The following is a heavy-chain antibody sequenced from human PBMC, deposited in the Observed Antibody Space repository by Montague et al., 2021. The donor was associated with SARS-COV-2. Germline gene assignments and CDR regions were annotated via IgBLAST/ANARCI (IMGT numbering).Heavy chain of an antibody. CDR3: ASNLFITIFGVVISSDAFDI. J-gene: IGHJ3*02. D-gene: IGHD3-3*01. CDR1: GFTFSSYE. Sequence: SLRLSCAASGFTFSSYEMNWVRQAPGKGLEWVSYISSSGGTIYYADSVKGRFTISRDNAKNSLYLQMNSLRAEDTAVYYCASNLFITIFGVVISSDAFDIWGQGTMVTVSS. CDR2: ISSSGGTI. V-gene: IGHV3-48*03.